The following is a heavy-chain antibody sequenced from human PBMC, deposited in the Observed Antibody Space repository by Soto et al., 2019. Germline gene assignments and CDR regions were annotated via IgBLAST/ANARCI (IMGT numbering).Heavy chain of an antibody. CDR1: GFTFSSYT. V-gene: IGHV3-30-3*01. J-gene: IGHJ4*02. Sequence: QVQVVESGGGVVQPGRSLRLSCAASGFTFSSYTMHWVRQAPGKGLEWVAVISYDGSNKYYADSVKGRFTISRDNSKNTVYLPMNSLRDEDTAVYYCAREGYSSIWNNFLAVFDNWGQGTLVTVSS. CDR2: ISYDGSNK. CDR3: AREGYSSIWNNFLAVFDN. D-gene: IGHD6-13*01.